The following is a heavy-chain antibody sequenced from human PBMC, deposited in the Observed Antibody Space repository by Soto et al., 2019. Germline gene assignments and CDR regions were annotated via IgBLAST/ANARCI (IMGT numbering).Heavy chain of an antibody. D-gene: IGHD2-2*01. CDR1: GYTFTSYA. J-gene: IGHJ6*02. CDR2: INAGNGNT. V-gene: IGHV1-3*01. CDR3: ARDDIVLVPGAALPYYSVMAV. Sequence: ASVKVSCKASGYTFTSYAMHWVRQAPGQRLEWMGWINAGNGNTKYSQKFQGRVTMTTDTSTSTAYMELRSLRSDDTAVYYCARDDIVLVPGAALPYYSVMAVWGQGTTVPVSS.